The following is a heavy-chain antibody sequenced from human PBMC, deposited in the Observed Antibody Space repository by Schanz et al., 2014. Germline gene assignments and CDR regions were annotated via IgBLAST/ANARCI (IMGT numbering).Heavy chain of an antibody. J-gene: IGHJ3*02. Sequence: DLEESGGGVVQPGRSLRLSCAASGFSFSGFAVHWVRQAPGKGLEWVSIVSHDGFTKHYADSVRGRFTLSRDNSKNTVYLQMNSLRAEDTALYFCATDYSGGGCHIWGQGTMVTVSS. CDR3: ATDYSGGGCHI. CDR2: VSHDGFTK. V-gene: IGHV3-30*04. D-gene: IGHD6-19*01. CDR1: GFSFSGFA.